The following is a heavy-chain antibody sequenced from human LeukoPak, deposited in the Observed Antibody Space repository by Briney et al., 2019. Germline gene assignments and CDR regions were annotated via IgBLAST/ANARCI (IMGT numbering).Heavy chain of an antibody. V-gene: IGHV3-23*01. Sequence: GVLRLSCAASGFTFSSYAMSWVRQAPGKGLEWVSAISGSGGSTYYADSVKGRFTISRDNSKNTLYLQMNSLRAEDTAVYYCAKTGIVVVPAAKNAFDIWGQGTMVTVSS. CDR1: GFTFSSYA. CDR2: ISGSGGST. CDR3: AKTGIVVVPAAKNAFDI. J-gene: IGHJ3*02. D-gene: IGHD2-2*01.